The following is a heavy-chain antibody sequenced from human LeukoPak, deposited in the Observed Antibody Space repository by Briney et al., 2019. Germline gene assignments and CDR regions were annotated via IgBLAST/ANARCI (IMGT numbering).Heavy chain of an antibody. CDR2: MNPNSGNT. CDR3: ARNYDSSGQDAFDI. Sequence: ASVKVSCKASGYTFTSYDINWVRQATGQGLEWMGWMNPNSGNTGYAQKFQGRVTMTRNTSISTAYMELSSLRSEDTAVYYCARNYDSSGQDAFDIWGQGTMVTVSS. CDR1: GYTFTSYD. J-gene: IGHJ3*02. V-gene: IGHV1-8*01. D-gene: IGHD3-22*01.